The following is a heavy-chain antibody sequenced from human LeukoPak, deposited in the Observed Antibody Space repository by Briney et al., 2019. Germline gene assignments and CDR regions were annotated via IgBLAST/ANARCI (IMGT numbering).Heavy chain of an antibody. CDR2: ISYDGSNK. D-gene: IGHD6-19*01. CDR3: ARSYSSGWYVQSAFDI. Sequence: PGGSLRLSCAASGFTFSSYAMHRVRQAPGKGLEWVAVISYDGSNKYYADSVKGRFTISRDNSKNTLYLQMNSLRAEDTAVYYCARSYSSGWYVQSAFDIWGQGTMVTVSS. CDR1: GFTFSSYA. V-gene: IGHV3-30-3*01. J-gene: IGHJ3*02.